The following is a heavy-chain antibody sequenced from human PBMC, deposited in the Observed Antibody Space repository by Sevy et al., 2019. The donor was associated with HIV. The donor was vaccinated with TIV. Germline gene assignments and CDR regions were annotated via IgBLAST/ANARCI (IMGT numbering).Heavy chain of an antibody. CDR3: SRGQSRFDY. Sequence: SETLSLTCTVSGGSISSYYWSWIRQPPGKGLEWIGYIYYSGSTNYNPSLKSRVTISVDTSKNQFYLKLSSGTAADTAVYYCSRGQSRFDYWGQGTLVTVSS. CDR1: GGSISSYY. J-gene: IGHJ4*02. V-gene: IGHV4-59*01. CDR2: IYYSGST.